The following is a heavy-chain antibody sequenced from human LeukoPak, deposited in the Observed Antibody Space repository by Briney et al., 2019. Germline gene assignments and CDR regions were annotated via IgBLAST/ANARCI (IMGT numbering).Heavy chain of an antibody. D-gene: IGHD2-2*02. J-gene: IGHJ6*02. Sequence: GSLRLSCAASGFTFSSYGMHWVRQAPGKGLEWVAVISYDGSNKYYADSVMGRFTISRDNSKNTLYLQMNSLRAEDTAVYYCAKSERYCSSTSCYMKNYYGMDVWAKGPRSPSP. CDR2: ISYDGSNK. CDR1: GFTFSSYG. V-gene: IGHV3-30*18. CDR3: AKSERYCSSTSCYMKNYYGMDV.